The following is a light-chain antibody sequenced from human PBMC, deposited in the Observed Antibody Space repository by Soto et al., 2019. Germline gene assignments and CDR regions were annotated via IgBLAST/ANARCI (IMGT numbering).Light chain of an antibody. Sequence: EIVLTQSPATLSVSAGERATLXCRASQSVRGNLAWYQQKPGQSPRLLIYGASSRATGIPVRFSGSGSGTEFTLTISSLQSEDFAVYYCQQYNNWPFITFGQGTRLEIK. J-gene: IGKJ5*01. CDR2: GAS. CDR3: QQYNNWPFIT. V-gene: IGKV3-15*01. CDR1: QSVRGN.